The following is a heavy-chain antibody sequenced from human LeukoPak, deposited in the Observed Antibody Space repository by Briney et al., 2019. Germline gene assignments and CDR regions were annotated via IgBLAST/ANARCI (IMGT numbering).Heavy chain of an antibody. CDR1: GFTFSSYS. J-gene: IGHJ3*02. CDR3: AKDRSSMIPDAFDI. D-gene: IGHD3-22*01. CDR2: ISSSSAI. V-gene: IGHV3-48*04. Sequence: GGSLRLSCAASGFTFSSYSMNWVRRAPGKGLEWVSYISSSSAIYYADSVKGRFTISRDNAKNSLFLQMNSLRAEDTAVYYCAKDRSSMIPDAFDIWGQGTMVTVSS.